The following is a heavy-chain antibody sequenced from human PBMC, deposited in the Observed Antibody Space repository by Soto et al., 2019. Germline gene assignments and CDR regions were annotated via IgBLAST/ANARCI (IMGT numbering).Heavy chain of an antibody. J-gene: IGHJ4*02. V-gene: IGHV3-23*01. CDR1: GFTFSKYA. D-gene: IGHD3-22*01. Sequence: GSLRLSCAASGFTFSKYALSWVRQAPGKGLEWVSAISGSGGTTHYADSGKGRVTISRDNSKDTVFLQMNSLRAEDTAVYSCAKYYYDRSGSPLAFDYWGQGTLVTVSS. CDR2: ISGSGGTT. CDR3: AKYYYDRSGSPLAFDY.